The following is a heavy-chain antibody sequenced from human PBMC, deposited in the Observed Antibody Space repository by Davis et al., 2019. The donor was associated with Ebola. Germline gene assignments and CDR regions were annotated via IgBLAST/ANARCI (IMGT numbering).Heavy chain of an antibody. CDR2: ISSSSSYI. D-gene: IGHD3-9*01. CDR3: AATPFGPTPFDYDILTGYLGWFDP. V-gene: IGHV3-21*04. Sequence: GESLKISCIVSGFTVSTNDMNWVRQAPGKGLEWVSSISSSSSYIYYADSVKGRFTISRDNAKNSLYLQMNSLRAEDTALYYCAATPFGPTPFDYDILTGYLGWFDPWGQGTLVTVSS. J-gene: IGHJ5*02. CDR1: GFTVSTND.